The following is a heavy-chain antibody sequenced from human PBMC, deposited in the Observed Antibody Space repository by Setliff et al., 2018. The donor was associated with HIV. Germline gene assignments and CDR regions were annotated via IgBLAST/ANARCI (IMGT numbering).Heavy chain of an antibody. CDR3: ARDLDPYFAMAV. Sequence: GGSLRLSCAASGFTFSSYSMNWVRQAPGKGLEWVSPVGCWGTCTYFADSVKGRFTISADTSKNTLYLQMTRRSAEDTAVYYCARDLDPYFAMAVWGQGTTVTVSS. CDR1: GFTFSSYS. CDR2: VGCWGTCT. V-gene: IGHV3-21*04. J-gene: IGHJ6*02.